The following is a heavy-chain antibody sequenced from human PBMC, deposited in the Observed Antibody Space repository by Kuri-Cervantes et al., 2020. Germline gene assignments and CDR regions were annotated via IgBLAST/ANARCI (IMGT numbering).Heavy chain of an antibody. CDR3: AHTISVGFDY. J-gene: IGHJ4*02. CDR2: IDWDDDK. V-gene: IGHV2-70D*14. Sequence: SGPTLVKPTQTLTLTCTFSGFSLSTSGMRVSWIRQPPGKALEWLARIDWDDDKFYNTSLKTRLTISKDTSKNQVVLTMTNMDPVDTATYYCAHTISVGFDYWGQGTLVTVSS. CDR1: GFSLSTSGMR. D-gene: IGHD4-23*01.